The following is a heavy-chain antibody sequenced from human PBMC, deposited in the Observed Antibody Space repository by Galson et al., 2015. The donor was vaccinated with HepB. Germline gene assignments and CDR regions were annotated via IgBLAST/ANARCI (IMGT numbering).Heavy chain of an antibody. CDR3: AKLGYSGKGIGYYMDV. CDR2: ISDSSGST. CDR1: GFTFSSYD. D-gene: IGHD6-13*01. Sequence: SLRLSCAASGFTFSSYDMSWVRQAPGKGLEWVSGISDSSGSTDYADSVKGRFTISRDNSKKTLHLQMNSLRAEDTAFYHCAKLGYSGKGIGYYMDVWGKGTTVTDSS. V-gene: IGHV3-23*01. J-gene: IGHJ6*03.